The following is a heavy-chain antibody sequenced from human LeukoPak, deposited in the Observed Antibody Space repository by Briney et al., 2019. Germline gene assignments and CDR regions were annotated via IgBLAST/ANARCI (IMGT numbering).Heavy chain of an antibody. Sequence: LEAVSLTRTVSGYSIRSEYYWGRVRQPPGKGLEWVGSIYHSGSTYYNPSLKSRVTISVDTSKNQFSLKLSSVTAADTAVYYCVRGLTGYSYFFDYWGQGALVTVSS. J-gene: IGHJ4*02. CDR2: IYHSGST. D-gene: IGHD1-20*01. CDR1: GYSIRSEYY. CDR3: VRGLTGYSYFFDY. V-gene: IGHV4-38-2*02.